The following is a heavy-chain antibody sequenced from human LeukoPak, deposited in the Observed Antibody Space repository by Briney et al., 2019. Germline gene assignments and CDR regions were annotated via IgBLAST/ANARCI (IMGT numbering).Heavy chain of an antibody. CDR1: GYTFNSYD. Sequence: GASVKVSCKASGYTFNSYDINWVRQATGQGLEWMGWMNPNSGNTGYAQKFQGRVTMTRNTSISTAYMELSSLRSEDTAVYYCAGRVYGDYSEDYWGQGTLVTVSS. V-gene: IGHV1-8*01. D-gene: IGHD4-17*01. J-gene: IGHJ4*02. CDR3: AGRVYGDYSEDY. CDR2: MNPNSGNT.